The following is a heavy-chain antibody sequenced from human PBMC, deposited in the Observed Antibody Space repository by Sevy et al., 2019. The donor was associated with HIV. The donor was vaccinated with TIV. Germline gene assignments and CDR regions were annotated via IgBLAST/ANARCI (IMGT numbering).Heavy chain of an antibody. CDR1: GFTFSAYW. D-gene: IGHD2-15*01. CDR3: ARDGGYATPFDS. CDR2: VTTDVANT. V-gene: IGHV3-74*01. Sequence: GGSLRLSCAASGFTFSAYWIHWDRQAPGKGLVWVSRVTTDVANTAFADSVRGRFTISRDNAKNTGYLQMNSLRAEDTAVYYCARDGGYATPFDSWGQGTLVTVSS. J-gene: IGHJ4*02.